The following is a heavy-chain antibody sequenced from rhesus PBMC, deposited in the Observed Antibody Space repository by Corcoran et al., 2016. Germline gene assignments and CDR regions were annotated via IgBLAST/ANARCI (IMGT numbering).Heavy chain of an antibody. CDR2: VSGSGGNT. Sequence: QLQLQESGPGLVKPSETLSLPCAASGGSISGNYWPWIRQFPGKGLEWIGRVSGSGGNTDYNPSLKSRVTISRDTSKNHFSLNLNSVTAADTAIYYCTLSFGSGWSPRWGQGLLVTVSS. J-gene: IGHJ4*01. D-gene: IGHD6S26*01. V-gene: IGHV4-173*01. CDR1: GGSISGNY. CDR3: TLSFGSGWSPR.